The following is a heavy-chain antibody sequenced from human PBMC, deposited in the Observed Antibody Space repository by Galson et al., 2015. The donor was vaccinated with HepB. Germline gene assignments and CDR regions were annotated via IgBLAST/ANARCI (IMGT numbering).Heavy chain of an antibody. CDR2: ISANARGT. CDR3: ARRFLNSGTHDY. D-gene: IGHD1-7*01. Sequence: SLRLCCADAAFIVSGDGMTWVRQATGKGLEWVSTISANARGTEYADTVKGRFTISRDNSRNTLYLQMNRIRVEDAAIYYCARRFLNSGTHDYWGQGTLVTVSS. CDR1: AFIVSGDG. J-gene: IGHJ4*02. V-gene: IGHV3-23*01.